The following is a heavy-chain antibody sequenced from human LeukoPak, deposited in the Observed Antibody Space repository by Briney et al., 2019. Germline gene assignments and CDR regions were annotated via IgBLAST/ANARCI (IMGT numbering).Heavy chain of an antibody. CDR2: ISWNSGSI. Sequence: PGGSLRLSCAASGFTFDDYDMHWVRQVPGKGLEWLSGISWNSGSIGYADSVKGRFTISRDNAKNSLYLQMNSLRAEDTALYYCARDGSGIAARPGWFDPWGQGTLVTVSS. V-gene: IGHV3-9*01. J-gene: IGHJ5*02. CDR1: GFTFDDYD. D-gene: IGHD6-6*01. CDR3: ARDGSGIAARPGWFDP.